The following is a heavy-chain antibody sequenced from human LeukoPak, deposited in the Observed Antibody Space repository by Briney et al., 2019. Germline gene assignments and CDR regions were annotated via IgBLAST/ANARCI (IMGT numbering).Heavy chain of an antibody. J-gene: IGHJ4*02. Sequence: GGSLRLSCAASGFTFSDSYMTWVRQAPGKGLERLSYISGNSGDTNYADSVKGRFTISRDNAKNSLYLQMNSLRVEDTAVYYCARDPRTVRIWGQGTLVTVSS. CDR1: GFTFSDSY. V-gene: IGHV3-11*06. D-gene: IGHD1-1*01. CDR2: ISGNSGDT. CDR3: ARDPRTVRI.